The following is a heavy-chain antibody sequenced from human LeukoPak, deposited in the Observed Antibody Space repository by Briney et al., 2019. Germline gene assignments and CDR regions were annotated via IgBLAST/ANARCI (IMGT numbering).Heavy chain of an antibody. V-gene: IGHV4-59*02. Sequence: SDTLSLTCTVSGGSVNGYYWNWLRHAPGKGLEGLGFIHYSGFTVYSPSLQSRFSMSVDTSRNQFSLDLSSVTAADTALYYCARDPPEDEWNSLDSWGQGILVTVSS. J-gene: IGHJ4*02. D-gene: IGHD1-7*01. CDR3: ARDPPEDEWNSLDS. CDR1: GGSVNGYY. CDR2: IHYSGFT.